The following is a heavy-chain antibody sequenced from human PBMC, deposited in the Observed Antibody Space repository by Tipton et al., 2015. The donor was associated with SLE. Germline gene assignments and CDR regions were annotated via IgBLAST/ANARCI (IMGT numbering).Heavy chain of an antibody. Sequence: SLRLSCAASGFTFSNYAMHWVRQAPGKGLEWVAVISYDGSNKYYADSGKGRFTISRDNSKNTLYLQMNSLRAEDSAVYYCAAGIGWFGECYYRGQGALVTGSS. D-gene: IGHD3-10*01. CDR1: GFTFSNYA. CDR2: ISYDGSNK. CDR3: AAGIGWFGECYY. V-gene: IGHV3-30*04. J-gene: IGHJ4*02.